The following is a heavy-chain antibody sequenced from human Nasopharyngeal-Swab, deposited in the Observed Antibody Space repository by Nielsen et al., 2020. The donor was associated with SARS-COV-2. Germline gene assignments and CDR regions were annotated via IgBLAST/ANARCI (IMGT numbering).Heavy chain of an antibody. CDR1: GFTFSSYA. J-gene: IGHJ4*02. CDR3: AKDISSGWKPAYYFDY. Sequence: GESLKISCAASGFTFSSYAMSWVRQAPGKGLEWVSVISGSGSGTYYADSVKGRFTISRDKSQNTLYLQMSSLRADDTAVYYCAKDISSGWKPAYYFDYWGQGTLVTVSS. D-gene: IGHD6-19*01. CDR2: ISGSGSGT. V-gene: IGHV3-23*01.